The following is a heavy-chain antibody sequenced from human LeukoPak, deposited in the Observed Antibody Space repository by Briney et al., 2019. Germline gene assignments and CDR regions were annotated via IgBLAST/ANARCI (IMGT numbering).Heavy chain of an antibody. CDR3: ARATNIGLFDY. Sequence: PSETLSLTCTVSGGSISSYYWSWIRQPPGKGLEWIGYIYYSGSTNYNPSLKSRVTISVDTSKNQFSLKLSSVTAADTAVYYCARATNIGLFDYWGQGTLVTVSS. J-gene: IGHJ4*02. CDR1: GGSISSYY. D-gene: IGHD2/OR15-2a*01. CDR2: IYYSGST. V-gene: IGHV4-59*01.